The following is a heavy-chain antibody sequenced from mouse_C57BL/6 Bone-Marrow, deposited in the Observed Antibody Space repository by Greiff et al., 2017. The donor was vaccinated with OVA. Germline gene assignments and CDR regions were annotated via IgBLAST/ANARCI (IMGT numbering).Heavy chain of an antibody. CDR3: ARRATVGPYFDY. Sequence: EVQLQQSGPELVKPGASVKIPCKASGYTFTDYNMDWVKQSHGKSLEWIGDINPNNGGTIYNQKFKGKATLTVDKSSSTAYMELRSLTSEDTAVYYCARRATVGPYFDYWGQGTTLTVSS. V-gene: IGHV1-18*01. CDR1: GYTFTDYN. D-gene: IGHD1-1*01. J-gene: IGHJ2*01. CDR2: INPNNGGT.